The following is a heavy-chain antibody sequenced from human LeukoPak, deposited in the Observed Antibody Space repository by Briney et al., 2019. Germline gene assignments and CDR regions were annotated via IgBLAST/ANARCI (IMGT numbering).Heavy chain of an antibody. CDR3: GNIAGGCCSSTSCPPWADLDY. CDR2: IYSSGST. Sequence: PETLSLTCTVSGGSPSSYYWSWIRQPAGNGREWIGYIYSSGSTNYNPSLKSRVNISVDTSKNQFSLQLSSVTAACAAVYHCGNIAGGCCSSTSCPPWADLDYWGQGTLVTVSS. D-gene: IGHD2-2*01. CDR1: GGSPSSYY. J-gene: IGHJ4*02. V-gene: IGHV4-59*01.